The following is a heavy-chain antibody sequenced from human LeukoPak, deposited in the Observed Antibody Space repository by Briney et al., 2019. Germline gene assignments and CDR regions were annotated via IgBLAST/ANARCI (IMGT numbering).Heavy chain of an antibody. J-gene: IGHJ4*02. CDR1: GYTFTSYG. D-gene: IGHD5-18*01. CDR3: ARVWLDTATTRDY. CDR2: IRTDNGDT. Sequence: ASVKVSCKASGYTFTSYGISWVRQAPGQGLEWMGWIRTDNGDTHYAEKFQGSVTLTTDTSTSTAYMELRSLRSDDTAVYYCARVWLDTATTRDYWGQGTLVTVSS. V-gene: IGHV1-18*01.